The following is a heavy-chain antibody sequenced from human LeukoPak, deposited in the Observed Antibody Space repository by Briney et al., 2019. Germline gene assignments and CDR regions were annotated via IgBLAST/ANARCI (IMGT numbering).Heavy chain of an antibody. Sequence: SQTLSLTCAISGDSFSSNSAAWDWVRQSPSRGLEWLGRTYYRSKLYNDYAVSVKSRIPITPDTSKNQFSLQLNSVTPEDTAVYYCARVGEGYSYGADAFDIWGQGTMVTVSS. CDR2: TYYRSKLYN. V-gene: IGHV6-1*01. D-gene: IGHD5-18*01. CDR3: ARVGEGYSYGADAFDI. CDR1: GDSFSSNSAA. J-gene: IGHJ3*02.